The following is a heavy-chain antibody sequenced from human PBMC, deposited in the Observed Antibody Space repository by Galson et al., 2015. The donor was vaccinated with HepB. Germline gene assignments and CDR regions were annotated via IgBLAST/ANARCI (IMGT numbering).Heavy chain of an antibody. V-gene: IGHV3-21*01. CDR2: ISSSSSYI. J-gene: IGHJ4*02. Sequence: SLRLSCAASGFTFSSYSMNWVRQAPGKGLEWVSSISSSSSYIYYADSVKGRFTISRDNAKNSLYLQMNSLRAEDTAVYYCARNHRWSGYFLGFDYWGQGTLVTVSS. CDR3: ARNHRWSGYFLGFDY. CDR1: GFTFSSYS. D-gene: IGHD3-3*01.